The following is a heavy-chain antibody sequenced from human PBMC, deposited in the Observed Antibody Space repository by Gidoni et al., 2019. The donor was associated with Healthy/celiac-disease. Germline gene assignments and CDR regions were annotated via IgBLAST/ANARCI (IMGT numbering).Heavy chain of an antibody. CDR1: GGTFRSYA. Sequence: QVQLVQSGAEGKKPGSSVKVSCKASGGTFRSYAISWVRQAPGQGLEWMGGIIPIFGTANYAQKFQGRVTITADESTSTAYMELSSLRSEDTAVYYCARDKRWGYSGCMDVWGQGTTVTVSS. CDR3: ARDKRWGYSGCMDV. J-gene: IGHJ6*02. D-gene: IGHD5-12*01. V-gene: IGHV1-69*01. CDR2: IIPIFGTA.